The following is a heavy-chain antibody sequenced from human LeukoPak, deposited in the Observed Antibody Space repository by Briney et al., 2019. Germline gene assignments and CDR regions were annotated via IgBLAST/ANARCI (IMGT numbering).Heavy chain of an antibody. J-gene: IGHJ2*01. CDR1: GFTFSSYA. CDR3: ARARNRNWYFDL. CDR2: ISGSGCST. V-gene: IGHV3-23*01. Sequence: GGSLRLSCAASGFTFSSYAMSWVRQAPGKGLEWVSAISGSGCSTYYADSVKGRFTISRDNSKNTLYLQMNSLRADDTAVYYCARARNRNWYFDLWGRGTLVTVSS.